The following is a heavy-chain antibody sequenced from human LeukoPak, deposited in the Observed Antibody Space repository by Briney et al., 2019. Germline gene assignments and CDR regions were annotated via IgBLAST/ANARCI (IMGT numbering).Heavy chain of an antibody. CDR2: MNPNSGNT. J-gene: IGHJ4*02. D-gene: IGHD2-2*01. CDR1: GHTFTNYD. Sequence: ASVKVSCKASGHTFTNYDINWVRQAAGQGLEWMGWMNPNSGNTGYAQKFQGRVTMTRNTSISTAYMELSSLKSEDTAVYYCARALRYCSTTSCQYYFDYWGQGTLVTVSS. CDR3: ARALRYCSTTSCQYYFDY. V-gene: IGHV1-8*01.